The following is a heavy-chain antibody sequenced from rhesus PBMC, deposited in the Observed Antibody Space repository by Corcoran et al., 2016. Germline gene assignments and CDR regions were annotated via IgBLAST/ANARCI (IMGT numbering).Heavy chain of an antibody. D-gene: IGHD6-25*01. V-gene: IGHV4-160*01. J-gene: IGHJ4*01. CDR3: ARHRRRQLELDY. Sequence: QVQLQESGPGLVKPSETLSLTCAVSGGSISGYYWRWIRQPPGKGLEWVRRIYGSGGTADYHPSLKSRVTISTDTSKNQFSLKLSSVTAADTAVYYCARHRRRQLELDYWGQGVLVTVSS. CDR1: GGSISGYY. CDR2: IYGSGGTA.